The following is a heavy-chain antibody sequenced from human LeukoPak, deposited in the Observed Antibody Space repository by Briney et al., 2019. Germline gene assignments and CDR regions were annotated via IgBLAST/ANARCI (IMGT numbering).Heavy chain of an antibody. CDR1: GGAFSGYY. V-gene: IGHV4-34*01. CDR3: ARRDGYNSFDY. CDR2: INHSGST. Sequence: SETLSLTCGVYGGAFSGYYWSWILQPPGKGLEWIGEINHSGSTNYNPSLKSRVTISVDTSKNQFSLKLSSVTAADTAVYYCARRDGYNSFDYWGQGTLVTVSS. J-gene: IGHJ4*02. D-gene: IGHD5-24*01.